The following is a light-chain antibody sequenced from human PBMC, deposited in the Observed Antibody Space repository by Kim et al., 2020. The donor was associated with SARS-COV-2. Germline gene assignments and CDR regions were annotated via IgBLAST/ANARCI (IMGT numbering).Light chain of an antibody. J-gene: IGKJ4*02. CDR3: KKYYSYTFR. V-gene: IGKV1-8*01. CDR2: AAS. Sequence: AIRITQSPSSLSASTGDRVTITCRARQGISSYLAWYQQKPGKAPKLLIYAASTLQSGVPSRFSGSGSGTDFTLTISCLQSEDVATYYCKKYYSYTFRSGAGTKVEIK. CDR1: QGISSY.